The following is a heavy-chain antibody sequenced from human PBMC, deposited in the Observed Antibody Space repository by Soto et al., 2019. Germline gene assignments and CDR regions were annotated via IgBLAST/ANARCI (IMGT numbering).Heavy chain of an antibody. J-gene: IGHJ6*03. CDR1: GFAFKEYS. D-gene: IGHD3-16*01. V-gene: IGHV3-11*01. Sequence: QVQLVESGGGLVKPGGSLRLSCSASGFAFKEYSMTWIRQAPGKGLEWVSLMSGSGSTIHYADPMKGRFTISRDNAKNSQFPQMDSLTADDTAVYYCASVLAVSYEDHDYMDVWGKGNTVTGSS. CDR3: ASVLAVSYEDHDYMDV. CDR2: MSGSGSTI.